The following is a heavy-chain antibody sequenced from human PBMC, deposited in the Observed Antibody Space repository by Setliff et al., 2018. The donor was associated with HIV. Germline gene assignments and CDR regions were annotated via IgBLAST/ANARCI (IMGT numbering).Heavy chain of an antibody. Sequence: SETLSLTCTVSGDSTTSSSSYWGWIRQPPGKGLEWIGNIYYSGSTYYNPSLKSRVTISVDTSKNQFSLELSSATAADTAVYYCARTRGYTYGYIDSWAQGTLVTVSS. CDR2: IYYSGST. CDR1: GDSTTSSSSY. J-gene: IGHJ4*02. CDR3: ARTRGYTYGYIDS. V-gene: IGHV4-39*01. D-gene: IGHD5-18*01.